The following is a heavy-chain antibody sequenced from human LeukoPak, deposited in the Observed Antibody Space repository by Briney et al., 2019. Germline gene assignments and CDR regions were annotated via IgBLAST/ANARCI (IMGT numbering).Heavy chain of an antibody. CDR1: GYTFTGYY. V-gene: IGHV1-2*02. CDR3: ARDPRASSGVAACYFDY. CDR2: INPNSGGT. Sequence: ASVKVSCKASGYTFTGYYMHWVRQAPGQGLEWMGWINPNSGGTNYAQKFQGRVTMTRDTSISTAYMELSRLRSDDTAVYYCARDPRASSGVAACYFDYWGQGTLVTVSS. J-gene: IGHJ4*02. D-gene: IGHD6-19*01.